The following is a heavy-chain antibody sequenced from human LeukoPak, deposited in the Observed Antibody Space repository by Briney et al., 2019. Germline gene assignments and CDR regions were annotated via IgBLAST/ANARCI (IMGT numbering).Heavy chain of an antibody. CDR1: GGSFSGYY. Sequence: KTSETLSLTCAVYGGSFSGYYWSWIRQPPGKGLEWIGEINHSGSTNYNPSLKSRVTISVDTSKNQFSLKLSSVTAADTAVYYCVRGGNYGGNLSHPFDYWGQGTLVTVSS. V-gene: IGHV4-34*01. J-gene: IGHJ4*02. D-gene: IGHD4-17*01. CDR3: VRGGNYGGNLSHPFDY. CDR2: INHSGST.